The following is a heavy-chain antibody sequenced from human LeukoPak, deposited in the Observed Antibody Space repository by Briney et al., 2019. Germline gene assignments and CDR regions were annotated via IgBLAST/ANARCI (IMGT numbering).Heavy chain of an antibody. V-gene: IGHV3-21*01. CDR1: GFTFSSYA. J-gene: IGHJ3*02. Sequence: GGSLRLSCAASGFTFSSYAMSWVRQAPGKGLEWVSSISSSSSYIYYADSVKGRFTISRDNAKNSLYLQMNSLRAEDTAVYYCARSPNHVRYSGYDLAFDIWGRGTMVTVSS. CDR3: ARSPNHVRYSGYDLAFDI. CDR2: ISSSSSYI. D-gene: IGHD5-12*01.